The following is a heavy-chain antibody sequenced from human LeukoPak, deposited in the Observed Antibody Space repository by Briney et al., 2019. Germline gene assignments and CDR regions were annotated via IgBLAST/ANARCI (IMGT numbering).Heavy chain of an antibody. CDR1: GFTFAASP. Sequence: GGSLRLSCAASGFTFAASPMHWLRQAPGKGLEGIGRIRSKTNNYATAYSESVKGRFIISRDDSKYTAYLEMNSLKIEDTAVYYCTSRSMIPRWFDPWGQGSLVVVSS. CDR2: IRSKTNNYAT. J-gene: IGHJ5*02. CDR3: TSRSMIPRWFDP. V-gene: IGHV3-73*01. D-gene: IGHD5/OR15-5a*01.